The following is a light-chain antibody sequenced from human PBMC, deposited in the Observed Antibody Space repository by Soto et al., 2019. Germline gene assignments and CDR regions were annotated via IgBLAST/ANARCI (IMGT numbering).Light chain of an antibody. CDR1: SSNIGAGYD. V-gene: IGLV1-40*01. CDR3: QSHDTSLSGYL. Sequence: QSVLTQPPSVSGAPGQRVTISCTGSSSNIGAGYDVHWYQQLPGTAPKLLIYGNTNRPSGVPDRFSGSKSGTSASLAITGLQAEDEADYYCQSHDTSLSGYLFGTGTKLTVL. J-gene: IGLJ1*01. CDR2: GNT.